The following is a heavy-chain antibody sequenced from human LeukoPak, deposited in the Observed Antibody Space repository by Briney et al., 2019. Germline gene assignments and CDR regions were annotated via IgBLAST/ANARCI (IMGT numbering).Heavy chain of an antibody. CDR3: ARRVVPAVVGWFDP. CDR2: IYASGST. V-gene: IGHV4-61*02. CDR1: GGSISNGYY. Sequence: SETLSLTCTVSGGSISNGYYWSWIRQPAGKGLEWIGRIYASGSTNYNPSLMSRVTISVDTSNNQFSLRLTSVTAADTAVYYCARRVVPAVVGWFDPWGQGTLVTVSS. J-gene: IGHJ5*02. D-gene: IGHD2-2*01.